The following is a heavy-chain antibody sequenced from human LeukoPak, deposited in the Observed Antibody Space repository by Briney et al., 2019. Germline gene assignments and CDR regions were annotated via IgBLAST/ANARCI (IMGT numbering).Heavy chain of an antibody. CDR2: ISYDGSNK. D-gene: IGHD6-13*01. Sequence: GGSLRLSGATSGFTFSSYAMSWVRQAPGKGLEWVAVISYDGSNKYYADSVKGRFTISRDNSKNTLYLQMNSLRAEDTAVYYCARDRVDTAAAGGYYYYYGMDVWGQGTTVTVSS. J-gene: IGHJ6*02. CDR3: ARDRVDTAAAGGYYYYYGMDV. V-gene: IGHV3-30-3*01. CDR1: GFTFSSYA.